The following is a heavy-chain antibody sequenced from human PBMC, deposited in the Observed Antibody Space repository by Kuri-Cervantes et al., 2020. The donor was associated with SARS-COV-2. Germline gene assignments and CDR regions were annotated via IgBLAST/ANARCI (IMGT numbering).Heavy chain of an antibody. CDR1: GFTFSSYE. Sequence: GGSLRLSCAASGFTFSSYEMNWVRQAPGKGLEWVSYISSSGSTIYYADSVKGRFTLSRDNAKNMLFLQMNSLRAEDMAVYYCVRDGDHWNFDYWGQGTLVTVSS. V-gene: IGHV3-48*03. CDR3: VRDGDHWNFDY. D-gene: IGHD1-1*01. CDR2: ISSSGSTI. J-gene: IGHJ4*02.